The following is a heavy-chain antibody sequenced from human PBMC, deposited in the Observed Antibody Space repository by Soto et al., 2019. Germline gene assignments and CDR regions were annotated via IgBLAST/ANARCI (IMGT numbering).Heavy chain of an antibody. Sequence: QVQLVQSGAEVMKPGSSVKVSCKASGGTFRSYAISWVRQAPGQGLEWMGGIIPMFGSANYAQMFQDRVTLTADDSTSTAYRELSSLKSYDTAIYYCGRERGRDASSSPWVIAYWGPGTLVTVSS. CDR1: GGTFRSYA. CDR2: IIPMFGSA. J-gene: IGHJ4*02. V-gene: IGHV1-69*01. D-gene: IGHD6-6*01. CDR3: GRERGRDASSSPWVIAY.